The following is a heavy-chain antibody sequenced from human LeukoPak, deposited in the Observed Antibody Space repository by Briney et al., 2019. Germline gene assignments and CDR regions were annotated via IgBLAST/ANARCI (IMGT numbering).Heavy chain of an antibody. CDR1: GFTFSSSA. V-gene: IGHV3-23*01. Sequence: GGSLRLSCAASGFTFSSSAMSWVRQAPGKGLEWVSGISGSGSSTYYTDSVKGRFTISRDNSKNTLNLQMNTLRAEDTAIYYCAKATLTARPYFYYYMDVWGKGTTVTVSS. CDR2: ISGSGSST. J-gene: IGHJ6*03. CDR3: AKATLTARPYFYYYMDV. D-gene: IGHD4-11*01.